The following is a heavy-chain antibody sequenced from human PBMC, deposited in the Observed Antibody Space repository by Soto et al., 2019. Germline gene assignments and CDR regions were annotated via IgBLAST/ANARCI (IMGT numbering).Heavy chain of an antibody. V-gene: IGHV3-33*01. CDR3: ARSLGVYCGGHCPLDY. Sequence: QVQLVESGGGVVQPGRSLRLSCAASGFTFSSYGMHWVRQAPGKGLEWVAVIWYDGSNKYYADSVQGRFTISRDNSKNTLYLHMNSLRAEYTAVYYCARSLGVYCGGHCPLDYWCQGTLFTVSS. J-gene: IGHJ4*02. CDR2: IWYDGSNK. CDR1: GFTFSSYG. D-gene: IGHD2-21*02.